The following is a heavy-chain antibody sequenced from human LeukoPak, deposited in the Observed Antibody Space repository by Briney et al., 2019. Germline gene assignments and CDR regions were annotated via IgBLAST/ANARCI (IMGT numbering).Heavy chain of an antibody. CDR2: TSSKAYGGTT. CDR1: GFTFGDYA. J-gene: IGHJ4*02. Sequence: GGSLRLSCTASGFTFGDYAMSWFRQAPGKGLEWVGFTSSKAYGGTTEYAASVKGRFTISRDDSKSIAYLQMNSLKTEDTAVYYCTRVVEMATRPPRYYFDYWGQGTLVTVSS. D-gene: IGHD5-12*01. CDR3: TRVVEMATRPPRYYFDY. V-gene: IGHV3-49*03.